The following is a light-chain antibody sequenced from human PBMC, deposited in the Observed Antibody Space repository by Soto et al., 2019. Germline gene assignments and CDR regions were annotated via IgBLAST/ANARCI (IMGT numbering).Light chain of an antibody. J-gene: IGKJ1*01. CDR3: QELNSYPRT. CDR1: QGISTY. Sequence: DIQLTQSPSFLSAAVGDRVTITCRASQGISTYLAWYQQKPGKAPKSLIYGASTLQSGVPSRFSGSGSGTAFTLTISSLQPEDFATYYCQELNSYPRTFGQGTKVEVK. CDR2: GAS. V-gene: IGKV1-9*01.